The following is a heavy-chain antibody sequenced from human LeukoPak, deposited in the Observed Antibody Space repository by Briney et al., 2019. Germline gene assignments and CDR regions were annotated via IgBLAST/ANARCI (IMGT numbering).Heavy chain of an antibody. CDR2: IIPILGIA. Sequence: SVKVSCKASGGTFSSYAISWVRQAPGQGLEWMGRIIPILGIANYAQKFQGRVTITADKSTSTAYMELSSLRSEDTAVYYCARKNRDSSGYNYWGQGTLVTLSS. V-gene: IGHV1-69*04. CDR1: GGTFSSYA. D-gene: IGHD3-22*01. J-gene: IGHJ4*02. CDR3: ARKNRDSSGYNY.